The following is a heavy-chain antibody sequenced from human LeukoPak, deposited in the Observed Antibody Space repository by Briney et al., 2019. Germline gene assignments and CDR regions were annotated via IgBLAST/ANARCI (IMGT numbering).Heavy chain of an antibody. CDR1: GYTFTDYY. V-gene: IGHV1-2*02. CDR2: INPNSGGT. J-gene: IGHJ6*03. CDR3: ARDGLARYFDWPGLATHYYYYYMDV. Sequence: RASVKVSCKASGYTFTDYYINWVRQAPGQGLEWMGWINPNSGGTNYAQKFQGRVTMTRDTSISTAYMELSRLRSDDTAVYYCARDGLARYFDWPGLATHYYYYYMDVWGKGTTVTISS. D-gene: IGHD3-9*01.